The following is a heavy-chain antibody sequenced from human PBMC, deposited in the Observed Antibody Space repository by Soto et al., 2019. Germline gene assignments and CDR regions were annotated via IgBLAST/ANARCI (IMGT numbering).Heavy chain of an antibody. CDR2: ISGSGGST. V-gene: IGHV3-23*01. CDR1: GFTFSSYA. Sequence: GGSLRLSCAASGFTFSSYAMSWVRQAPGKGLEWVSAISGSGGSTYYADSVKGRFTISRDNSKNTLYLQMNSLRAEDTAVYYCAKDLRYYYGSGSYYNPSVYYYYYMEVWGKGTTVTVSS. D-gene: IGHD3-10*01. J-gene: IGHJ6*03. CDR3: AKDLRYYYGSGSYYNPSVYYYYYMEV.